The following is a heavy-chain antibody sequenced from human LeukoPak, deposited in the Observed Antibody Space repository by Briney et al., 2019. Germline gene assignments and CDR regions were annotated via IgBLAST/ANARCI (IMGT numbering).Heavy chain of an antibody. CDR1: GFTVRNNY. V-gene: IGHV3-53*01. CDR3: ARDRYYYDSSGAFDI. J-gene: IGHJ3*02. Sequence: GGPLRLSCAASGFTVRNNYMSWVRQAPGKGLEWVSVIYSGGSTYYADSVKGRFTVFRDNSKNTVYLQMNSLSAEDTAVYYCARDRYYYDSSGAFDIWGQGTMVTVSS. CDR2: IYSGGST. D-gene: IGHD3-22*01.